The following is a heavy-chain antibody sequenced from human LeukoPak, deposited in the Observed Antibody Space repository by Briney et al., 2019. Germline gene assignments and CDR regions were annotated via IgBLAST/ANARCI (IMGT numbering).Heavy chain of an antibody. CDR3: ARAGLRGDAFGI. D-gene: IGHD4-17*01. V-gene: IGHV1-69*04. CDR1: GGTFSSYA. Sequence: VASVKVSCKASGGTFSSYAISWVRQAPGQGLEWMGRIIPIFGIANYAQKFQGRVTITADKSTSTAYMELSSLRSEDTAVYYCARAGLRGDAFGIWGQGTMVTVSS. CDR2: IIPIFGIA. J-gene: IGHJ3*02.